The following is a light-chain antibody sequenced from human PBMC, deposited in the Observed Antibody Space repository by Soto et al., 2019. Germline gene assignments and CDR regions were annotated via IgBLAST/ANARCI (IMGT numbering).Light chain of an antibody. Sequence: EIGFKQSPGTVSLSQGERATLSCRASQSVSSSYLAWYQQKPGQAPRLLIYGASSRATGIPDRFSGSGSGTDFTLTISRLEPEDFAVYYCQQYGSSPWTFGQGTKVDI. CDR2: GAS. CDR1: QSVSSSY. V-gene: IGKV3-20*01. CDR3: QQYGSSPWT. J-gene: IGKJ1*01.